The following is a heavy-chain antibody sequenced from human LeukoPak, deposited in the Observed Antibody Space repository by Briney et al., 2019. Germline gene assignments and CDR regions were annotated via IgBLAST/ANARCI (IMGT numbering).Heavy chain of an antibody. CDR1: GFSFSRCG. J-gene: IGHJ4*02. D-gene: IGHD2-21*02. V-gene: IGHV3-33*01. CDR3: ARDRGGDDPIDY. Sequence: PGRSLRLSCAASGFSFSRCGMHWVRQAPGKGLEWVAVIWDNGNNKDYADSVMGRFTISRDNSKNMLYLQMNSLRADDTAVYYCARDRGGDDPIDYWGQGTLVTVSS. CDR2: IWDNGNNK.